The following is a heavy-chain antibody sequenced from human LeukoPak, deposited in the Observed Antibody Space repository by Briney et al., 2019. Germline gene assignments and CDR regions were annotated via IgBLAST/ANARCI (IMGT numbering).Heavy chain of an antibody. Sequence: SETLSLTCALSGVSIRSGCYAWSWIRHPPGKGLEWTGYNYHTGRTYYNPSLKCRDTKSLHSSRNQFSLQLSSVTAAATAQYYCARGERSGYDPFDYWGEDPLLTLSS. CDR3: ARGERSGYDPFDY. CDR2: NYHTGRT. CDR1: GVSIRSGCYA. J-gene: IGHJ4*02. V-gene: IGHV4-30-2*01. D-gene: IGHD5-12*01.